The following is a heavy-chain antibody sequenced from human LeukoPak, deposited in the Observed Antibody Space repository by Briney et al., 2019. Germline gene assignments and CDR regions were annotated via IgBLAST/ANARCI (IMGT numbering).Heavy chain of an antibody. CDR2: TYYRAKWNN. D-gene: IGHD3-3*01. CDR3: ARGEIFGVVSPNWFDP. V-gene: IGHV6-1*01. J-gene: IGHJ5*02. Sequence: QALSLTFAISGDRVSSNSAAWNWIRQSPSSGLEWLARTYYRAKWNNYYAVSVKSRITINPDTSKNQFSLQLDSVTPEDTAVYYCARGEIFGVVSPNWFDPWGQGTLVTVSS. CDR1: GDRVSSNSAA.